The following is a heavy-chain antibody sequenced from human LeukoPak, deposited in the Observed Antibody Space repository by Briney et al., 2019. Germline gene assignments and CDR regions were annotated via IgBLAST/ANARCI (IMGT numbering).Heavy chain of an antibody. J-gene: IGHJ4*02. CDR1: GFTFSNYG. CDR3: ARGLSGYSSSLGY. V-gene: IGHV3-74*01. D-gene: IGHD6-6*01. CDR2: INSDGSST. Sequence: GGTLRLSCAASGFTFSNYGMNWVRQAPGKGLVWVSRINSDGSSTSYADSVKGRFTISRDNAKNTLYLQMNSLRAEDTAVYYCARGLSGYSSSLGYWGQGTLVTVSS.